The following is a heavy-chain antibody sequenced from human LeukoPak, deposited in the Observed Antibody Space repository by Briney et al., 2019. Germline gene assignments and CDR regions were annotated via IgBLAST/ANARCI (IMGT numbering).Heavy chain of an antibody. CDR2: TSYDGNK. V-gene: IGHV3-30*04. Sequence: GGSLRLSCAASGFTFSSYAMHWVRQAPGKGLEWVAITSYDGNKYYADSVKGRFTISRDNSKNTLYLQVNSLRAEDTAAYYCAKGYYFDILSGYSSLDSWGQGTLVTVSS. CDR1: GFTFSSYA. J-gene: IGHJ4*02. D-gene: IGHD3-9*01. CDR3: AKGYYFDILSGYSSLDS.